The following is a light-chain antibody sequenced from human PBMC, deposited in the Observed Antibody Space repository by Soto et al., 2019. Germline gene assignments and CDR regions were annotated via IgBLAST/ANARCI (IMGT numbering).Light chain of an antibody. CDR3: QQYGSSR. Sequence: EIVLTQSPGTLSLSPGERATLSCRASQSVSSSYLAWYQQKPGQAPRLLIYGASSRATGIPDRFSGSGSGTDFTLTISRLEPEDFAVYYCQQYGSSRFGQGTKLEIE. V-gene: IGKV3-20*01. J-gene: IGKJ2*03. CDR1: QSVSSSY. CDR2: GAS.